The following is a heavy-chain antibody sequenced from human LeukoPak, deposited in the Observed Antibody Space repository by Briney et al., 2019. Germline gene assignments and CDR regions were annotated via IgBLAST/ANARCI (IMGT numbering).Heavy chain of an antibody. CDR2: IYTSGST. CDR1: GGSISSYY. J-gene: IGHJ3*02. CDR3: ARRSIVATVFDAFDI. Sequence: SESLSLTCTVSGGSISSYYWSWIRQPAGKGLEWIGRIYTSGSTNYNPSLKSRVTMSVDTPKNQFSLKLSSVTAADPAVYYCARRSIVATVFDAFDIWGQGTMVSVSS. D-gene: IGHD5-12*01. V-gene: IGHV4-4*07.